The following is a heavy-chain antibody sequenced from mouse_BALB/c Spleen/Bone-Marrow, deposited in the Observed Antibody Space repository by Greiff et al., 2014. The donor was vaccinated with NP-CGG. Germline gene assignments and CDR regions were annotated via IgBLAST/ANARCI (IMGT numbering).Heavy chain of an antibody. D-gene: IGHD4-1*01. CDR1: GFNIKDTY. Sequence: VQLQQSGAELVKPGASVKLSCTASGFNIKDTYMHWVKQRPEQGLEWIGRIDPANGNTKYDPKFQGKATITADTSSNTAYLQLSTLTSEDTAVYYCARWEYYAMDYWGQGTSVTVSS. V-gene: IGHV14-3*02. J-gene: IGHJ4*01. CDR2: IDPANGNT. CDR3: ARWEYYAMDY.